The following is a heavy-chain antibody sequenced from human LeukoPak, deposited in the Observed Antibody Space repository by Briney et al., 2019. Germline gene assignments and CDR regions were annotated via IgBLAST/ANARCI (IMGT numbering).Heavy chain of an antibody. J-gene: IGHJ4*02. V-gene: IGHV3-21*01. CDR2: ISSSSSYI. CDR3: ARAIQDSSGPY. D-gene: IGHD3-22*01. CDR1: GFTFSSYS. Sequence: GGSLRLSCAASGFTFSSYSMNWVRQAPGKGLEWVSSISSSSSYIYYADSVKGRFTLSRDNAKTSLYLQMNRLRAEDTPVYYCARAIQDSSGPYWGQGTLVTVSS.